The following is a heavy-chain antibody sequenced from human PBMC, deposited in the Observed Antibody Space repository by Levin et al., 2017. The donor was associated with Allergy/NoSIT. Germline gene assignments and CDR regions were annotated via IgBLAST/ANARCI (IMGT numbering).Heavy chain of an antibody. Sequence: ASVKVSCKASGYTFTSYGISWVRQAPGQGLEWMGWISAYKGNTNYAQKFQGRVTVTTDTSTSTAYMELRSLRSDDTAVYYCARDGYGGNAVGTLSDYWGQGTLVTVSS. CDR3: ARDGYGGNAVGTLSDY. D-gene: IGHD4-23*01. CDR2: ISAYKGNT. V-gene: IGHV1-18*01. CDR1: GYTFTSYG. J-gene: IGHJ4*02.